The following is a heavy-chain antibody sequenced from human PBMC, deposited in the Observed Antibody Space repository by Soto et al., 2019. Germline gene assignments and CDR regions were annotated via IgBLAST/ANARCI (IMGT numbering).Heavy chain of an antibody. D-gene: IGHD2-2*01. CDR2: IYHSGST. CDR3: ARDEPIVGIPTSLGGLGV. J-gene: IGHJ6*01. V-gene: IGHV4-4*01. Sequence: WVSQPPGKGLEWIGEIYHSGSTNYNPSLKSRVTISLDKSKNQFSLKLTSVTAGESAGYFRARDEPIVGIPTSLGGLGVWGQGAT.